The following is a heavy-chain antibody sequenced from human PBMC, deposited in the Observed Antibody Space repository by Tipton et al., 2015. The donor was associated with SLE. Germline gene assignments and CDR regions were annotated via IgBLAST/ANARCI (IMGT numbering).Heavy chain of an antibody. CDR1: GGSISSSSYY. V-gene: IGHV4-39*07. D-gene: IGHD2-15*01. J-gene: IGHJ3*02. Sequence: TLSLTCTVSGGSISSSSYYWGWIRQPPGKGLEWIGSIYYSGSTYYNPSLKSRVTISVDTSKNQFSLKLSSVTAADTAVYYCARYCSGGSCYYAFDIWGQGTMATVSS. CDR2: IYYSGST. CDR3: ARYCSGGSCYYAFDI.